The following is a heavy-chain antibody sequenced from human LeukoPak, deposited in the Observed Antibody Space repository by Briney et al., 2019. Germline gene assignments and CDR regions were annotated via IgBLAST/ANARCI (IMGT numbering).Heavy chain of an antibody. CDR1: GFIFGEHA. Sequence: PGRSLRLSCLGSGFIFGEHAISWVRQAPGKALEWVGFIRSEAYGETTEYAASVSGRFIISRDNTRGIAYLQMSNLKIEDTAVYYCARGPILLWIHNGMDVWGPGTTVTVSS. J-gene: IGHJ6*02. V-gene: IGHV3-49*04. CDR3: ARGPILLWIHNGMDV. CDR2: IRSEAYGETT. D-gene: IGHD3-10*01.